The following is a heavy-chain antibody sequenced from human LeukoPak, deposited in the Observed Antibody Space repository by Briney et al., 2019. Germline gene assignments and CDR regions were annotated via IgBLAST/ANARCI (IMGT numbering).Heavy chain of an antibody. CDR3: AKYLRSHSASGFDY. CDR2: IRWNSGSI. J-gene: IGHJ4*02. V-gene: IGHV3-9*01. Sequence: GRSLRLFCAASGFTFDEHAMHWVPDVPGKGLEWVSGIRWNSGSIGYAESVKGSFTIYRDKAKNSLYLQMNSVIAEDTAVDYCAKYLRSHSASGFDYWGQGTLVTVSS. D-gene: IGHD3-10*01. CDR1: GFTFDEHA.